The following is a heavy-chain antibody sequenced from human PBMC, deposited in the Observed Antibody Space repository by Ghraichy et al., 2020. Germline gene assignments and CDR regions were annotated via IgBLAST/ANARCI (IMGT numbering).Heavy chain of an antibody. CDR2: IYYSGST. V-gene: IGHV4-59*01. Sequence: SETLSLTCTVSGGSISSYYWSWIRQPPGKGLEWIGYIYYSGSTNYNPSLKSRDTISVDTSKNQFSLKLSSVTAADTAVYYCARGDDYGDYLGYGMDVWGQGTTVTVSS. CDR1: GGSISSYY. CDR3: ARGDDYGDYLGYGMDV. J-gene: IGHJ6*02. D-gene: IGHD4-17*01.